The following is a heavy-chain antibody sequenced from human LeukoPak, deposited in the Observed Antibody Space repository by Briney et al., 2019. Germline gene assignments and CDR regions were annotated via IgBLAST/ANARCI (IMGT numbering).Heavy chain of an antibody. D-gene: IGHD3-10*01. J-gene: IGHJ4*02. CDR2: ISGSGGST. CDR1: GFTFSSYV. V-gene: IGHV3-23*01. Sequence: GGSLRLSCAASGFTFSSYVMSWVRQAPGKGLEWVSAISGSGGSTYYADSVKGRFTISRDNSKNTLYLQMNSLRAEDTAVYYCASHYGSGSYSLLYFDYWGQGTLVTVSS. CDR3: ASHYGSGSYSLLYFDY.